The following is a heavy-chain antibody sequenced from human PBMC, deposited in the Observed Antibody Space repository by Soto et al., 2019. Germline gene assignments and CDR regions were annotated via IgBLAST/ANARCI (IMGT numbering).Heavy chain of an antibody. J-gene: IGHJ4*02. Sequence: SETLSLTCAVSGCSISSSNWWSWVRQPPGRGLEWIGEIYHSGSTNYNPSLKSRVTISVDKSKNQFSLKLSSVTAADTAVYYCARDGYGDYSPFDYWGQGTLFTVS. CDR1: GCSISSSNW. D-gene: IGHD4-17*01. V-gene: IGHV4-4*02. CDR2: IYHSGST. CDR3: ARDGYGDYSPFDY.